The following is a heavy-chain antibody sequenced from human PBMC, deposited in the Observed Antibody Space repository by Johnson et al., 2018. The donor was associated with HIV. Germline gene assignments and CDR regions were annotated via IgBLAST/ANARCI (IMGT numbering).Heavy chain of an antibody. D-gene: IGHD3-22*01. V-gene: IGHV3-30*02. J-gene: IGHJ3*02. Sequence: QVQLVESGGGVVQPGGSLRLSCAASGFTFSSYGMHWVRQAPGKGLEWVAFIRYDGSNKYYADSVKGRFTISRDNSKNTLYLRMNSLRAEDTAVYYCAKDVWIGRESSGYYGAFDIWGQGTMVTVSS. CDR1: GFTFSSYG. CDR3: AKDVWIGRESSGYYGAFDI. CDR2: IRYDGSNK.